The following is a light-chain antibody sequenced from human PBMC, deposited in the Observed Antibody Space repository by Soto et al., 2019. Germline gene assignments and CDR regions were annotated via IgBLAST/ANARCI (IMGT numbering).Light chain of an antibody. V-gene: IGKV3-15*01. CDR3: QHYKNRPLN. CDR2: GAS. J-gene: IGKJ4*01. Sequence: EVVMTQSPATLSVSPGERATLSCRASQSVSSDLAWYQHKPGQAPRLLIYGASSRATGIPVRFSGSGSGTEFTLTISSLQSEDVAVYYCQHYKNRPLNFGGGTKVDIK. CDR1: QSVSSD.